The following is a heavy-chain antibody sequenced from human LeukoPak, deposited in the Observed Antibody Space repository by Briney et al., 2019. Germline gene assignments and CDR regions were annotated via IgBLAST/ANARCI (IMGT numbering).Heavy chain of an antibody. D-gene: IGHD2/OR15-2a*01. J-gene: IGHJ4*02. Sequence: GGSLRLSCAASGFTFSSYEMNWVRQAPGKGLEWVSSISSSSSSRSYMYYADSVRGRFTISRDNAKNSLFLQMNSLRAEDTAVYYCARFFSRDDASFDYWGQGTLVTVSS. CDR1: GFTFSSYE. CDR3: ARFFSRDDASFDY. V-gene: IGHV3-48*03. CDR2: ISSSSSSRSYM.